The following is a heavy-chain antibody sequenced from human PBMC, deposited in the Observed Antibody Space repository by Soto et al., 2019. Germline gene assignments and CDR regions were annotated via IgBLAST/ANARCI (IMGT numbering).Heavy chain of an antibody. Sequence: SETLSLTCTVSGGSVSSASYYWSWIRQPPGKGLEWIGYIYYSGSTNYNPSLKSRVTISVDTSKNQFTLELSSVTAADTAVYYCARDSRGYSYGSYYYYGMDVWGQGTTVTVSS. CDR1: GGSVSSASYY. D-gene: IGHD5-18*01. V-gene: IGHV4-61*01. CDR2: IYYSGST. J-gene: IGHJ6*02. CDR3: ARDSRGYSYGSYYYYGMDV.